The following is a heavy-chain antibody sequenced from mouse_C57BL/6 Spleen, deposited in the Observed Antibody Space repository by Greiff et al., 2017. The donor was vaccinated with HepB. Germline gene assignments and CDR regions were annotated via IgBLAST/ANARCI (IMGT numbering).Heavy chain of an antibody. CDR2: IDPSDSYT. J-gene: IGHJ1*03. V-gene: IGHV1-69*01. CDR3: ARSLTWDDGHFDV. CDR1: GYTFTSYW. D-gene: IGHD4-1*01. Sequence: QVQLQQPGAELVMPGASVKLSCKASGYTFTSYWLHWVKQRPGQGLEWIGEIDPSDSYTNYNQKFKGKSTLTVDKSSSTAYMQLSSLTSEDSAVYYCARSLTWDDGHFDVWGTGTTVTVSS.